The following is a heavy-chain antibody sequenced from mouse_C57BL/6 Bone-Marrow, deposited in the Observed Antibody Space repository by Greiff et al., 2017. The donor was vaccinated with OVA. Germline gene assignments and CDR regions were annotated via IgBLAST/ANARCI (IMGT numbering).Heavy chain of an antibody. D-gene: IGHD4-1*01. CDR1: GYTFTSYW. CDR2: IHPNSGST. V-gene: IGHV1-64*01. J-gene: IGHJ3*01. CDR3: ARRLDWAWFAY. Sequence: QVQLKQPGAELVKPGASVKLSCKASGYTFTSYWMHWVKQRPGQGLEWIGMIHPNSGSTNYNEKFKSKATLTVDKSSSTAYMQLSSLTSEDSAVYYCARRLDWAWFAYWGQGTLVTVSA.